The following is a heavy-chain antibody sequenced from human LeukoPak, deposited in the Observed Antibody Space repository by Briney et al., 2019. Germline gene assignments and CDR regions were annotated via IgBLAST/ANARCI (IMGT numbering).Heavy chain of an antibody. D-gene: IGHD3-9*01. CDR3: AKDRNTGYYYFDF. CDR2: ISDGGSST. J-gene: IGHJ4*02. V-gene: IGHV3-23*01. Sequence: GGSLRLSCAASGFTFSSYAMSWVRQAPGKGLEWVSVISDGGSSTYYADSVKGRFTIPRDNFKNTLYLQMNSLRAEDTAVYYCAKDRNTGYYYFDFWGQGTLVTVSS. CDR1: GFTFSSYA.